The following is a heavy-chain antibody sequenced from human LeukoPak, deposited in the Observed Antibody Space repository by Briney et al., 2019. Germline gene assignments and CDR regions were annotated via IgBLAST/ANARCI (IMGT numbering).Heavy chain of an antibody. CDR2: ISDDSNYI. CDR3: ARITMSRFDP. D-gene: IGHD3-10*02. J-gene: IGHJ5*02. CDR1: GFTFSTYS. V-gene: IGHV3-21*04. Sequence: GGSLRLSCAASGFTFSTYSGNWIRQAPGKGLEWVSSISDDSNYIFYADSVKGRFTISRDNAKNTLYLQMNSLRAEDTAVYYCARITMSRFDPWGQGTLVTVSS.